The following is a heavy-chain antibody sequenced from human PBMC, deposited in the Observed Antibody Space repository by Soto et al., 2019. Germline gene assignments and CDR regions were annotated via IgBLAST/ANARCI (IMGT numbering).Heavy chain of an antibody. CDR2: ISGDGGST. D-gene: IGHD3-22*01. Sequence: GGSLRLSCAASGFTFDDYAMHWVRQAPGKGLEWVSLISGDGGSTYYADSVKGRFTISRDNSKNSLYLQMNSLRTEDTALYYCAKDYYDSSGYYYVGEAFGYWGQGTLVTVSS. J-gene: IGHJ4*02. V-gene: IGHV3-43*02. CDR3: AKDYYDSSGYYYVGEAFGY. CDR1: GFTFDDYA.